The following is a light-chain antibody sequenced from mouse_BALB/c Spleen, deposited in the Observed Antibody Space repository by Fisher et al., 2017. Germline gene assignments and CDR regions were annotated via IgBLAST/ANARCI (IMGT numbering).Light chain of an antibody. V-gene: IGKV1-135*01. J-gene: IGKJ4*01. CDR2: LVS. CDR1: QSLLDSDGKTY. Sequence: DIVMTQSTLTLSVTIGQPASISCKSSQSLLDSDGKTYLNWLLQRPGQSPKRLIYLVSKLDSGVPDRFTGSGSGTDFTLKISRVEAEDAATYYCQQWSSNPFTFGSGTKLEIK. CDR3: QQWSSNPFT.